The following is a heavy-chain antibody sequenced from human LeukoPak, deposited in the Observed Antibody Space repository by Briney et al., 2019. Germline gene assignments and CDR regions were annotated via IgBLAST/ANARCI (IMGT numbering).Heavy chain of an antibody. CDR1: GGSISSYY. CDR3: ARGDYGDYHDAFDI. CDR2: IYYTGSP. J-gene: IGHJ3*02. Sequence: SETLSLTCTVSGGSISSYYWSWIRQPPGKGLEWIGYIYYTGSPNYNPSLKSRLTISVDTSKNQLSLKLNSVTAADTAVYFCARGDYGDYHDAFDIWGQGTMVTVSS. V-gene: IGHV4-59*12. D-gene: IGHD4-17*01.